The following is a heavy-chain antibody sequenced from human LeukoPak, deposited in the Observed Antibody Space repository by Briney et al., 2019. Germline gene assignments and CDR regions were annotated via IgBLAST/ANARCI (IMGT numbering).Heavy chain of an antibody. CDR3: AKSAVVTARLGGLTNY. Sequence: GGSLRLSCAASGFTFSSYAMSWVRQAPGKGLEWVSAISGSGGSTYYADSVKGRFTISRDNSKNTLYLQMNSLRAEDTAVYYCAKSAVVTARLGGLTNYWGQGTLVTVPS. V-gene: IGHV3-23*01. CDR1: GFTFSSYA. J-gene: IGHJ4*02. D-gene: IGHD2-21*02. CDR2: ISGSGGST.